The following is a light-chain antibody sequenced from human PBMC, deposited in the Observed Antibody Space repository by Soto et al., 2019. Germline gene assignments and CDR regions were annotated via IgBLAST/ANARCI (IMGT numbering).Light chain of an antibody. V-gene: IGKV3-15*01. J-gene: IGKJ1*01. CDR1: QSVSGN. CDR2: GAS. Sequence: IVLTKPPGTLALPTAETASICCRATQSVSGNLAWYQQQPGQAPRHLISGASTRATGIPATCSGSGSCTAFTLTTSSLQSQDFAVYYCQQYDKWYPTVGQGTKVDI. CDR3: QQYDKWYPT.